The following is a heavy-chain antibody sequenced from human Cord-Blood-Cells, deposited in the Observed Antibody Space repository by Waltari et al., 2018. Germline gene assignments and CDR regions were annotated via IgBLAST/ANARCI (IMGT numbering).Heavy chain of an antibody. Sequence: QVQLVQSGAEVKKPGSSVKVSCTASGGTFSSYAISWVRQAPGQGLEWMGRIIPILGIANYAQKFQGRVTITADKSTSTAYMELSSLRSEDTAVYYCARHSSYDILTGYYAFDIWGQGTMVTVSS. V-gene: IGHV1-69*09. CDR1: GGTFSSYA. J-gene: IGHJ3*02. D-gene: IGHD3-9*01. CDR3: ARHSSYDILTGYYAFDI. CDR2: IIPILGIA.